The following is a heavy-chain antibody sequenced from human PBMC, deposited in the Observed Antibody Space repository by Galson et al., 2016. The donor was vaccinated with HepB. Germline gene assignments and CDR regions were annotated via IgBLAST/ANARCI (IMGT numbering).Heavy chain of an antibody. CDR3: ARAVYGSGSYWDK. CDR2: ISYDGSSE. Sequence: SLRLSCAASGFTFSSYAMHWVRQAPGKGLEWVAVISYDGSSESYAGAVKGRFTISRDNFKNTLYLHLNSLKAEETAVYFCARAVYGSGSYWDKWGQGTLVAVSS. J-gene: IGHJ4*02. V-gene: IGHV3-30*04. D-gene: IGHD3-10*01. CDR1: GFTFSSYA.